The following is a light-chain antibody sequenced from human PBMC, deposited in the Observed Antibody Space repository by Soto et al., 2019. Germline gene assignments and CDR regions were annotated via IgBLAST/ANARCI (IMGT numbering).Light chain of an antibody. J-gene: IGKJ4*01. CDR1: QSVLYSSNNKNY. Sequence: DIVMTQSPDSLAVSLGERATINCKSSQSVLYSSNNKNYLAWYQQKPGQPPKLLIYWASTRESGVPDRFSGSGSVTGFTLTISSLQADDVAVYYCQQYFSTPLTFGGGTKVEIK. CDR3: QQYFSTPLT. CDR2: WAS. V-gene: IGKV4-1*01.